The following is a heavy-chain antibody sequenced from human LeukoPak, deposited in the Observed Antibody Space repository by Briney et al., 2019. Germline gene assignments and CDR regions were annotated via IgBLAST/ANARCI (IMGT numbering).Heavy chain of an antibody. CDR1: GFTFSSYG. CDR2: IRYDGSNK. Sequence: GGSLRLSCAASGFTFSSYGMHWVRQAPGKGLEWVAFIRYDGSNKYYADSVKGRFTISRDNSKNTLYLQMNSLRAEDTAVYYCAKEKFEGRGLLVVNPSGYFDYWGQGTLVTVSS. J-gene: IGHJ4*02. CDR3: AKEKFEGRGLLVVNPSGYFDY. D-gene: IGHD2-21*01. V-gene: IGHV3-30*02.